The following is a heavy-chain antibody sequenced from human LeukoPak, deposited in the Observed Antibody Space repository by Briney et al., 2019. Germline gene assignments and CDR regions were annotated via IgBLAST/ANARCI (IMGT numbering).Heavy chain of an antibody. CDR3: ARDGSVPYDY. CDR2: INPNSGGT. Sequence: ASVKVSCKASGYTFTTYYIHWVRQAPGQGLEWMGWINPNSGGTSYAQRFQGRVTVTRDTSITTAYMELSSLRTDDTAVYYCARDGSVPYDYWGQGTLVTVSS. V-gene: IGHV1-2*02. J-gene: IGHJ4*02. CDR1: GYTFTTYY.